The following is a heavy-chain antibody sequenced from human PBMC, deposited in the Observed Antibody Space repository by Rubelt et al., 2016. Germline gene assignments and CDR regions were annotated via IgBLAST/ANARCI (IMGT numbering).Heavy chain of an antibody. V-gene: IGHV2-70*15. J-gene: IGHJ6*02. CDR3: ARILLPDYYDSSGGMDV. CDR2: IDWDDDK. Sequence: QVTLRESGPALVKPTQTLTLTCTFSGSSLSTSGMCVSWIRQPPGKALEWLARIDWDDDKYYSTSLKTRLTISKGTSKNQVVLTMTNMDPVDTATYYCARILLPDYYDSSGGMDVWGQGTTVTVSS. CDR1: GSSLSTSGMC. D-gene: IGHD3-22*01.